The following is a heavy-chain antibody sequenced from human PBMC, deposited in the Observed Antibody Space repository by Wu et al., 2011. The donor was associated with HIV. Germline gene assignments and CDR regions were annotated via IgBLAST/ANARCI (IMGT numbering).Heavy chain of an antibody. CDR3: AISTVTTSYFDY. D-gene: IGHD4-17*01. Sequence: QVQLVQSGAEVKKPGASVRVSCKASGYTFTNYRVSWVRQAPGQGLEWMGGIIPMYGQGHYAQKWQGRITITADESTSTVYMEFNSLTFEDTAIYYCAISTVTTSYFDYWGQERKSPSPQ. J-gene: IGHJ4*01. CDR1: GYTFTNYR. CDR2: IIPMYGQG. V-gene: IGHV1-69*01.